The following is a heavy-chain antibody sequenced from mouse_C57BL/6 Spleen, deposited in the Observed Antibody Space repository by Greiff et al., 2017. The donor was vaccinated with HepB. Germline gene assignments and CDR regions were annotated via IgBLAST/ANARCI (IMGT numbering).Heavy chain of an antibody. CDR2: IDPSDSYT. V-gene: IGHV1-50*01. J-gene: IGHJ2*01. CDR1: GYTFTSYW. CDR3: ARRPTVVATDY. Sequence: QVQLQQPGAELVKPGASVKLSCKASGYTFTSYWMQWVKQRPGQGLEWIGEIDPSDSYTNYNQKFKGKATLTVDTSDSTAYMQLSSLTSEDSAVYYCARRPTVVATDYWGQGTTLTVSS. D-gene: IGHD1-1*01.